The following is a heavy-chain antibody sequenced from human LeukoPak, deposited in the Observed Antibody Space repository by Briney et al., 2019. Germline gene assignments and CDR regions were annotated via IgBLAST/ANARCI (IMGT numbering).Heavy chain of an antibody. V-gene: IGHV3-23*01. CDR3: GKPAKYWLVRGNGVDV. CDR1: GFSFSTYA. CDR2: IDAGGGDT. D-gene: IGHD6-19*01. J-gene: IGHJ6*02. Sequence: GGSLRLSCAASGFSFSTYAMTWVRQAPGKGLEWVASIDAGGGDTYHSDSVRGRFTISRDNSMNTLYLQMNSLRADDTAVYYCGKPAKYWLVRGNGVDVWGQGTTVTVSS.